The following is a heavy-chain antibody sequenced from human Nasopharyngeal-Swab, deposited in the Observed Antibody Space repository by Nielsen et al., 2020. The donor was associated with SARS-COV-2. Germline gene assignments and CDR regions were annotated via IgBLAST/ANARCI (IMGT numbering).Heavy chain of an antibody. D-gene: IGHD2/OR15-2a*01. CDR3: ALIHPLFSYFDY. V-gene: IGHV2-70*13. Sequence: IRRPPGKALEWLALIDWDDDKYYSTSLKTRLTISKDTSKNQEVLTITNMDPVDTTTYYCALIHPLFSYFDYWGQGTLVTVSS. J-gene: IGHJ4*02. CDR2: IDWDDDK.